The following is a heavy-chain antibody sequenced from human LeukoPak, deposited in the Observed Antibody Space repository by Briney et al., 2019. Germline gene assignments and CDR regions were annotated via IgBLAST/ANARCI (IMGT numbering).Heavy chain of an antibody. J-gene: IGHJ6*02. D-gene: IGHD3-3*01. CDR2: ISYDGSNN. Sequence: GGSLRLSCAASGFTFSNYPMYWVRQAPGKGLEWVATISYDGSNNYYADSVKARFTISRDNSKNTLYLQMSSLRAEDTALYYCARPRNTIFYYYGMDVWGQGTTVTVSS. V-gene: IGHV3-30-3*01. CDR1: GFTFSNYP. CDR3: ARPRNTIFYYYGMDV.